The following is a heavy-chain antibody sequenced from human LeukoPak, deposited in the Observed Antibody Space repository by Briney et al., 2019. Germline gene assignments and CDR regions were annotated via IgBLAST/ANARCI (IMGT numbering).Heavy chain of an antibody. CDR2: ISYDGSNK. CDR1: GFTFSSYA. J-gene: IGHJ6*03. Sequence: QPGGSLRLSCAASGFTFSSYAMHWVRQAPGKGLEWVAVISYDGSNKYYADSVKGRFTISRDNSKNTLYLQMNSLRAEDTAVYYVGGGAVGAPPAAAMVRSGWYPVYYYYYMDVWGKGTTVTVSS. D-gene: IGHD6-19*01. V-gene: IGHV3-30*01. CDR3: GGGAVGAPPAAAMVRSGWYPVYYYYYMDV.